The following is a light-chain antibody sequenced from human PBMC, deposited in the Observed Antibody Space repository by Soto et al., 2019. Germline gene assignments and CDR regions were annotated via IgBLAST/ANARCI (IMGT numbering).Light chain of an antibody. Sequence: ENVLTQSPGTLSLSPGERATLSCRAGQSVSSNSLAWYQHKPGQAPRLLIYGASSRATGIPDRFSGSGSGTDFTLTISRLEPEDFAVYYCQDFAYPEWTFGQGTKVDIK. J-gene: IGKJ1*01. CDR3: QDFAYPEWT. CDR1: QSVSSNS. CDR2: GAS. V-gene: IGKV3-20*01.